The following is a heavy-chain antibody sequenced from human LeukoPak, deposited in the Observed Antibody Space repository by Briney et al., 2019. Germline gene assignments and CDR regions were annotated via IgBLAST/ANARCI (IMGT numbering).Heavy chain of an antibody. V-gene: IGHV1-69*05. J-gene: IGHJ6*03. CDR1: GGSFSSYA. D-gene: IGHD4-17*01. Sequence: SVKVSCKASGGSFSSYAANWVRQAPGQGLEWMRGIIPIFGTANYAQKFQGRVTITTEESTSTAYMELSSLRSEDTAVYYCARGRYGEYRKNHYSYNMDVWGKGTAVTVSS. CDR3: ARGRYGEYRKNHYSYNMDV. CDR2: IIPIFGTA.